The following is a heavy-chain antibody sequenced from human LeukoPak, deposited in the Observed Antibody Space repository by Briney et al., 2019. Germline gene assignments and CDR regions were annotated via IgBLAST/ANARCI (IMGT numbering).Heavy chain of an antibody. CDR2: ITGSGGRT. CDR3: AKDDAPARWPRSPQLLDH. V-gene: IGHV3-23*01. D-gene: IGHD5-12*01. Sequence: GGSLRLSCATSQFKFNNYGMTWVRQGPGKGLEWVSSITGSGGRTQYADSVQGRFTISRDNSENTLYLQMNSLRAEDTAIYFCAKDDAPARWPRSPQLLDHWGQGTLVTVSS. J-gene: IGHJ4*02. CDR1: QFKFNNYG.